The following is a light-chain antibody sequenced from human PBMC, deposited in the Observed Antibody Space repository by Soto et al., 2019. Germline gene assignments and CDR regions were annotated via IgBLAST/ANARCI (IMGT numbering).Light chain of an antibody. CDR1: QSVRSTS. Sequence: DIVLTQSPGTLSLSPGERATLACRASQSVRSTSLAWYQQRSGQAPSLLIYGTSSRATGIPDRFSGGGSGTDFTLTISRLEPEDFAVYYCQHYNRSPPITFGQGTRLESK. V-gene: IGKV3-20*01. CDR2: GTS. J-gene: IGKJ5*01. CDR3: QHYNRSPPIT.